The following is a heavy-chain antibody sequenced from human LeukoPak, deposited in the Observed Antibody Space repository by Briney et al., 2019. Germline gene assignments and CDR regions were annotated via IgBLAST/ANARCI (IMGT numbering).Heavy chain of an antibody. CDR3: ARGGGRDSSGYYF. D-gene: IGHD3-22*01. CDR1: GFTFSSYE. CDR2: ISSSGSTI. J-gene: IGHJ4*02. Sequence: GGSLRLSCAASGFTFSSYEMNWVRQAPGKGLEWVSYISSSGSTIYYADSVKGRFTISRDNAKNSLYLQMNSLRAEDTAVYYCARGGGRDSSGYYFWGQGTLVTVSS. V-gene: IGHV3-48*03.